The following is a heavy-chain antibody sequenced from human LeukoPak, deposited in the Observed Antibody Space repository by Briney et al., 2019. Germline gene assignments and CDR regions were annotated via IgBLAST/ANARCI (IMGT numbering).Heavy chain of an antibody. CDR2: IYYSGST. Sequence: SETLSLTCTVSGGSISSYYWSWIRQPPGKGLEWIGYIYYSGSTNYNPSLKSRVTISVDTSKNQFSLKLSSVTAADTAVYYCARDIKYYDSSGYYDYWGQGTLATVSS. CDR3: ARDIKYYDSSGYYDY. D-gene: IGHD3-22*01. CDR1: GGSISSYY. V-gene: IGHV4-59*01. J-gene: IGHJ4*02.